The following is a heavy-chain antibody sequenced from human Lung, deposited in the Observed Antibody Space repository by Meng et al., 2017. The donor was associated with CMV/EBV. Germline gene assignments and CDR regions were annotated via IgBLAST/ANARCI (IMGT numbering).Heavy chain of an antibody. Sequence: CTISGFALSTSGVGVRWIRQHTGKALEWLELIYWNDDKRYRPSLKSSLTITKDNSKNQVVLTMTNMDPVDKATYYCAHMGVAGRFDPWGQGTLVTVCS. J-gene: IGHJ5*02. CDR2: IYWNDDK. CDR1: GFALSTSGVG. V-gene: IGHV2-5*01. CDR3: AHMGVAGRFDP. D-gene: IGHD6-19*01.